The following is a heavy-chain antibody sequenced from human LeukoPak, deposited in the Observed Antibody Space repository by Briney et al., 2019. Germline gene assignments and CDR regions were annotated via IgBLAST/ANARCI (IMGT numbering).Heavy chain of an antibody. CDR3: ARTKNYGDYAPTR. J-gene: IGHJ4*02. CDR2: ISSSSSYI. CDR1: GFTFSSYS. V-gene: IGHV3-21*01. Sequence: PGGSLRLSCAASGFTFSSYSMNWVRQAPGKGLEWVSSISSSSSYIYYADSVKGRFTISRDNAKNSLYLQMNSLRAEDTAVYYCARTKNYGDYAPTRWGQGTLVTVSS. D-gene: IGHD4-17*01.